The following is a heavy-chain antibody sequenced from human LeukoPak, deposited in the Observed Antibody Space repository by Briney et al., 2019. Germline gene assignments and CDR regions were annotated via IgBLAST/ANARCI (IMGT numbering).Heavy chain of an antibody. CDR2: IYSGGST. CDR3: AGNTYYYDSSGYYYFGY. D-gene: IGHD3-22*01. V-gene: IGHV3-53*01. Sequence: GGSLRLSCAASGFTVSSNHMSWVRQAPGKGLEWVSVIYSGGSTYYADSVKGRFTISRDNSKNTLYLQMNRLRAEDTAVYYCAGNTYYYDSSGYYYFGYWGQGTLVTVSS. CDR1: GFTVSSNH. J-gene: IGHJ4*02.